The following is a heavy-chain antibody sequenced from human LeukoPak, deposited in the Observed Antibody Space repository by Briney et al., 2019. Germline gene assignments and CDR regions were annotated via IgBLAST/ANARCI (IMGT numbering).Heavy chain of an antibody. CDR2: ISSSSSYI. D-gene: IGHD3-3*01. CDR1: GFPFSSYS. J-gene: IGHJ4*02. CDR3: ARDLHFPLDGG. Sequence: GGSLRLSCAASGFPFSSYSMNWVRQAPGKGLEWVSSISSSSSYIYYADSVKGRFTISRDNAKNSLYLQMNSLRAEDTAVYYCARDLHFPLDGGWGQGTLVTVSS. V-gene: IGHV3-21*01.